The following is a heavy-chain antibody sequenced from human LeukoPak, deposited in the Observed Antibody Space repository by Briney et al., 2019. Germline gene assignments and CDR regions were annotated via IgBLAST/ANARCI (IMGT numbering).Heavy chain of an antibody. CDR2: ISAYNGNT. Sequence: ASVKVSCKASGYTFTSYGISWVRQAPGQRLEWRGWISAYNGNTNYAQKLQGRVTMTTDTSTSTAYMELRSLRSDDTAVYYCAKDRSRIAAAGTPFDYWGQGTLVTVSS. D-gene: IGHD6-13*01. V-gene: IGHV1-18*01. J-gene: IGHJ4*02. CDR1: GYTFTSYG. CDR3: AKDRSRIAAAGTPFDY.